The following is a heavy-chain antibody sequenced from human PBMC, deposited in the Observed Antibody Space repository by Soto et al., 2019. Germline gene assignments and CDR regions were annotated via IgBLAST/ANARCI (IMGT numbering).Heavy chain of an antibody. Sequence: QVQLQQWGAGLLKPSETLSLTCAVYGGSFSGYYWSWIRQPPGKGLEWIGEINHSGSTNYNPSLKSRVTRSVDTSKNQFSLKLSSVTAADTAVYYCARGVATRDYYYYYYMDVWGKGTTVTVSS. D-gene: IGHD1-26*01. J-gene: IGHJ6*03. CDR1: GGSFSGYY. CDR2: INHSGST. V-gene: IGHV4-34*01. CDR3: ARGVATRDYYYYYYMDV.